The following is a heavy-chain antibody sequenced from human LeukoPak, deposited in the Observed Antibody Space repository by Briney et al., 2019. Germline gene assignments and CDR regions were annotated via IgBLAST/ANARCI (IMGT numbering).Heavy chain of an antibody. CDR2: TYYRSKWYN. V-gene: IGHV6-1*01. D-gene: IGHD6-19*01. J-gene: IGHJ4*02. CDR3: ARVNSSGWFYADYFDY. CDR1: GDSVSSNSAA. Sequence: SQTLSLTCAISGDSVSSNSAAWNWTRQSPSRGLEWLGRTYYRSKWYNDYAVSVKSRITINPDTSKNQFSLQLNSVTPEDTAVYYCARVNSSGWFYADYFDYWGQGTLVTVSS.